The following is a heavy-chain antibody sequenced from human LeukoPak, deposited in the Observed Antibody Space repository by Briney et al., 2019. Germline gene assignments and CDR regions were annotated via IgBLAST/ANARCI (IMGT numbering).Heavy chain of an antibody. Sequence: GGSLRLSCAASGFRFSAYGMYWVRQAPGKALEWVAFIQYDGSYYYYGDSVKGRFTISRDNSKNTLYLQMNSLRAEDTAVYYCSTYSSSQGHWGQGTLVTVSS. V-gene: IGHV3-30*02. CDR2: IQYDGSYY. D-gene: IGHD6-6*01. CDR1: GFRFSAYG. CDR3: STYSSSQGH. J-gene: IGHJ4*02.